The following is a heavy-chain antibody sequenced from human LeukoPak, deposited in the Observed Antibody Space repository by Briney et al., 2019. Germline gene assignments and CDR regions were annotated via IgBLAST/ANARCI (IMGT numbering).Heavy chain of an antibody. CDR2: INHSGST. CDR1: GGSFSGYY. Sequence: SETLSLTCAVYGGSFSGYYWSWIRQPPGKGLEWIGEINHSGSTNYNPSLKSRVTISVDTSKNQFSLQLNSVTPEDTAVYYCARDSKWGYSYSFGAFDIWGQGTMVTVSS. J-gene: IGHJ3*02. CDR3: ARDSKWGYSYSFGAFDI. V-gene: IGHV4-34*01. D-gene: IGHD5-18*01.